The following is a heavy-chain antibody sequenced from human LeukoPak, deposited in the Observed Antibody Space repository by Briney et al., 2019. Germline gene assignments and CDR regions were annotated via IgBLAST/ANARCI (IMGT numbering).Heavy chain of an antibody. CDR3: ARGSSGSYYLFDY. V-gene: IGHV1-2*02. CDR2: INPNSGGT. J-gene: IGHJ4*02. CDR1: GYTFTGYY. D-gene: IGHD1-26*01. Sequence: ASVKVSCKASGYTFTGYYMHWVRQAPGQGLEWMGWINPNSGGTNYAQKFQGRVTMTRDTSISTAYMELSRLRSDDTAVCYCARGSSGSYYLFDYWGQGTLVTVSS.